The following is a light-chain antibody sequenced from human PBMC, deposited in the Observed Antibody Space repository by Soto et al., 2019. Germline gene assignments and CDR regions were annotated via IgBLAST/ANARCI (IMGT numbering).Light chain of an antibody. CDR1: HSISSW. CDR2: DAS. J-gene: IGKJ1*01. V-gene: IGKV1-5*01. CDR3: QQYNSYSQT. Sequence: DIQMTQSPSTLPASVGDRVTITCRASHSISSWLAWYQQKPGKAPKLLIYDASSMESGVPSRFSGSGSGTEFTLTISSLQPDDFATYYCQQYNSYSQTFGQGTKVDI.